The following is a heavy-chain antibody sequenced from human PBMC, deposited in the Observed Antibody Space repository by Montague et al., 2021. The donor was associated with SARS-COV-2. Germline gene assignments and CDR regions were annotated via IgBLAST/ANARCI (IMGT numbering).Heavy chain of an antibody. J-gene: IGHJ3*02. D-gene: IGHD3-10*01. CDR1: GGSISNHY. CDR3: ATYGSLTKDDAFDI. CDR2: FYSGNT. Sequence: SETLSLTCTVSGGSISNHYWSWIRQPPGKGLEWIAFYSGNTNYNPSLKRRVTISVDTSKNQFSLKLSSVTAADTAVYYCATYGSLTKDDAFDIWGQGTMVTVSS. V-gene: IGHV4-59*11.